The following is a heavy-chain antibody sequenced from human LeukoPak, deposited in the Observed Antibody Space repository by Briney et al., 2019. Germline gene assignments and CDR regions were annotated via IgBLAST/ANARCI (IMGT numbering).Heavy chain of an antibody. V-gene: IGHV4-34*01. D-gene: IGHD6-13*01. CDR1: GGSFSGYY. CDR3: ARDYPKYSSSWYYWFDP. Sequence: PSETLSLTCAVYGGSFSGYYWSWIRQPPGKGLEWIGEINHSGSTNYNPSLKSRVTISVDTSKNQFSLKLSSVTAADTAVYYCARDYPKYSSSWYYWFDPWGQGTLVTVSS. CDR2: INHSGST. J-gene: IGHJ5*02.